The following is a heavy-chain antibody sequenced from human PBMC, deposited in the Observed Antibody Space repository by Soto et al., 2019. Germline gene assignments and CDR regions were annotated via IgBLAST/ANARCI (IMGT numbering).Heavy chain of an antibody. CDR2: ITWNGGNT. CDR1: GFRFDDYN. V-gene: IGHV3-43*01. J-gene: IGHJ6*02. CDR3: ARETLSFGSALDV. D-gene: IGHD3-3*01. Sequence: GGSLRLSCAASGFRFDDYNMHWVRQAPGKGLEWVSLITWNGGNTYYADSVKGRLTISRDGTTQSVFLQMTSLKREDTGLYYCARETLSFGSALDVWGQGTTVTVSS.